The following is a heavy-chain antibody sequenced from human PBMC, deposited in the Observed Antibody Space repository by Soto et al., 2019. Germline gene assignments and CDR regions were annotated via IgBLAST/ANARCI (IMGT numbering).Heavy chain of an antibody. V-gene: IGHV3-33*01. D-gene: IGHD2-15*01. CDR2: IWYDGSNK. Sequence: GGSLRLSCAASGFTFSSYGMHWVRQAPGKGLEWVAVIWYDGSNKYYADSVKGRFTISRDNSKNTLYLQMNSLRAEDTAVYYCARDQNFGYCSGGSCPAYYGMDVWGQGTTVTVSS. CDR3: ARDQNFGYCSGGSCPAYYGMDV. J-gene: IGHJ6*02. CDR1: GFTFSSYG.